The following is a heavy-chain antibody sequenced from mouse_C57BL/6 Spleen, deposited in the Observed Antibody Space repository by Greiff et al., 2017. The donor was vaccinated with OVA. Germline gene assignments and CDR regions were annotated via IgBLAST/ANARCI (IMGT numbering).Heavy chain of an antibody. V-gene: IGHV2-2*01. CDR3: ARKNSNYEDYWYFDV. Sequence: VQLQESGPGLVQPSQSLSITCTVSGFSLTSYGVHWVRQSPGKGLVWLGVIWSGGSTDYNAAFISRLSISKDNSKSQVFFKMNSLQADDTAIYYCARKNSNYEDYWYFDVWGTGTTVTVSS. D-gene: IGHD2-5*01. CDR2: IWSGGST. J-gene: IGHJ1*03. CDR1: GFSLTSYG.